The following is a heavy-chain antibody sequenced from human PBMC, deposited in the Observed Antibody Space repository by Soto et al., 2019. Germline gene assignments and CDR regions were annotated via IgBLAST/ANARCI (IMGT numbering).Heavy chain of an antibody. J-gene: IGHJ4*02. V-gene: IGHV3-7*03. Sequence: EMQLVESGGGLVQPGGSLRLSCAGSGLTFRNDWLSWVRQAPGKGLEWVANINQDGSERYYVDSVRGRFTISRDNVENAMYLQLNSLRPEDAAVYYCAVYGYGVSAAAYWGQGTLVTVSS. CDR1: GLTFRNDW. CDR3: AVYGYGVSAAAY. D-gene: IGHD4-17*01. CDR2: INQDGSER.